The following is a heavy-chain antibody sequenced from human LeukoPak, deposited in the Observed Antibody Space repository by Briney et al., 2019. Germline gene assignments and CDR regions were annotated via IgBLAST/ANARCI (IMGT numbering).Heavy chain of an antibody. D-gene: IGHD2-15*01. V-gene: IGHV3-48*01. CDR1: GFIFSSYS. CDR2: ISSSSSTI. CDR3: ARVHGGYPFDY. Sequence: GGSLRLSCAASGFIFSSYSMNWVRQAPGKGLEWVSYISSSSSTIYYADPVKGRFTISRDNAKNSLYLQMNSLRAEDTAVYYCARVHGGYPFDYWGQGTLVTVSS. J-gene: IGHJ4*02.